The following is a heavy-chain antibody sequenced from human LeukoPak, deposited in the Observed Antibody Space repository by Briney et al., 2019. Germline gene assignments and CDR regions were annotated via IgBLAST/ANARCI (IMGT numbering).Heavy chain of an antibody. CDR3: AREIGDYYDSSGYRTYYFDY. Sequence: SETLSLTCTVSGGSISSDGYYWSWIRQPAGKGLEWIGRIYTSGSTNYNPSLKSRVTMSVDTSKNQISLKLSSVTAADTAVYYCAREIGDYYDSSGYRTYYFDYWGQGTLVTVSS. CDR2: IYTSGST. V-gene: IGHV4-61*02. J-gene: IGHJ4*02. CDR1: GGSISSDGYY. D-gene: IGHD3-22*01.